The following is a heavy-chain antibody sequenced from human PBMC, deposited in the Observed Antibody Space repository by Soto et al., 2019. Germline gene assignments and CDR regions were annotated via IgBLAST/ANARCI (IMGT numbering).Heavy chain of an antibody. J-gene: IGHJ4*02. Sequence: EVQLLESGGGLVRPGGSLRLSCAVSGFMFSSYAMTWVRQAPGKGLEWVSSISGSGGSTYYSDSGRGRFTISRDNSKKMLYLEMNSLKGDDTAVYYCAKDGSWGDHYYFDNWGQGTLVTVSS. V-gene: IGHV3-23*01. CDR1: GFMFSSYA. CDR2: ISGSGGST. D-gene: IGHD2-21*02. CDR3: AKDGSWGDHYYFDN.